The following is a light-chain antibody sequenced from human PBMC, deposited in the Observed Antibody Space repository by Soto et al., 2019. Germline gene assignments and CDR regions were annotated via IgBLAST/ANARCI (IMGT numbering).Light chain of an antibody. CDR1: SSNIGSNT. CDR2: SNN. CDR3: AAWDDSLNGQL. J-gene: IGLJ2*01. V-gene: IGLV1-44*01. Sequence: QSVLTQPPSASGTPGQRVTISCSGSSSNIGSNTVNWYQQLPGTAPKLLIYSNNQRPSGVPDRFSGSKSGTSASLAISGLQSEDEADYYCAAWDDSLNGQLFGGGTKLTVL.